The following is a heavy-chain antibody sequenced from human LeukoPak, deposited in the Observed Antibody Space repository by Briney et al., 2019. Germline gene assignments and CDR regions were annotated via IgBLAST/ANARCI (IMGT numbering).Heavy chain of an antibody. CDR2: ISYDGSNK. V-gene: IGHV3-30*18. CDR3: AKDRDSGYDFGLQGAPDY. Sequence: GGSLRLPCAASGFTFSSFAMHWVRQAPGKGLEWVAVISYDGSNKYYADSVKGRFTISRDNSKNTLYLHMNSLRAEDTAVYYCAKDRDSGYDFGLQGAPDYWGQGTLVTVSS. CDR1: GFTFSSFA. D-gene: IGHD5-12*01. J-gene: IGHJ4*02.